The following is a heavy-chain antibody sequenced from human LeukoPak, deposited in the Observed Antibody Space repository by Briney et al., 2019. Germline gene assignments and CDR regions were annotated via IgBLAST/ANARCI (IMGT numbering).Heavy chain of an antibody. D-gene: IGHD2-21*02. CDR2: IYYSGST. CDR3: ARVPQPYCGGDCYFRVRGAFDI. Sequence: QASETLSLTCTVSGYSISSSYYWGWIRQPPGKGLEWIGSIYYSGSTYYNPSLKSRVTISVDTSKNQFSLKLSSVTAADTAVYYCARVPQPYCGGDCYFRVRGAFDIWGQGTMVTVSS. CDR1: GYSISSSYY. J-gene: IGHJ3*02. V-gene: IGHV4-38-2*02.